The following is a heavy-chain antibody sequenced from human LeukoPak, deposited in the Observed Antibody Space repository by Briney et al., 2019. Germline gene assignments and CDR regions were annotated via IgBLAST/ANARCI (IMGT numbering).Heavy chain of an antibody. V-gene: IGHV3-30*04. Sequence: GRSLRLSCVASGFIFSDHPFHWVRQPPDKGLEWVALIGSDGTKKYYADSVQGRFTVSRENSNNTLFLQMNTLRADDTAVYFCARQMTSTRLFDSWGQGTLVTVSS. CDR3: ARQMTSTRLFDS. J-gene: IGHJ4*02. CDR1: GFIFSDHP. D-gene: IGHD5/OR15-5a*01. CDR2: IGSDGTKK.